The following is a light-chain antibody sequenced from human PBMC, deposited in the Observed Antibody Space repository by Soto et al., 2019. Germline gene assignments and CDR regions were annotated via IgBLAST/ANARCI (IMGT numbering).Light chain of an antibody. V-gene: IGLV2-8*01. CDR3: KSYAGSNTYV. CDR1: RNDIGAYEF. Sequence: QSALTQPPSASGSPGQSVTISCTGTRNDIGAYEFVSWYQHHPGKAPKLIIYEVVQRPSGVPDRFSGSKSGNTASLTVSGLQAADEADYYCKSYAGSNTYVFGTGTNVTVL. J-gene: IGLJ1*01. CDR2: EVV.